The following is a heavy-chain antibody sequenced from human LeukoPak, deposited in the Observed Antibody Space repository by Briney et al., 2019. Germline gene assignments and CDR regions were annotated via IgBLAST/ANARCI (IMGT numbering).Heavy chain of an antibody. J-gene: IGHJ3*02. CDR3: ARHGGEGNYYGSGSYYFASPGDAFDI. CDR1: GGSISSSSYY. CDR2: IYYSGST. D-gene: IGHD3-10*01. Sequence: PSETLTLTCTVSGGSISSSSYYWDWIRQPPGKGLEWIGSIYYSGSTYYNPSLKSRVTISVDTSKNQFSLKLSSVTAADTAVYYCARHGGEGNYYGSGSYYFASPGDAFDIWGQGTMVTVSS. V-gene: IGHV4-39*01.